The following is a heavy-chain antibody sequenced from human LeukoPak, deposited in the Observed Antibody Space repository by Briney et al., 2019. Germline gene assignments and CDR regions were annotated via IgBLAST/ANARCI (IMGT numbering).Heavy chain of an antibody. CDR2: IKWNGTSV. J-gene: IGHJ5*02. D-gene: IGHD3-3*01. V-gene: IGHV3-20*04. CDR3: ARLLKFYDFSFDP. CDR1: GFTFSIYW. Sequence: PGGSLRLSCAASGFTFSIYWMTWVRQVPGKGLEWVSGIKWNGTSVDYADPVKGRFTISRDNAKNSVYLHMNNLRLEDTAFYYCARLLKFYDFSFDPWGQGTLVTVSS.